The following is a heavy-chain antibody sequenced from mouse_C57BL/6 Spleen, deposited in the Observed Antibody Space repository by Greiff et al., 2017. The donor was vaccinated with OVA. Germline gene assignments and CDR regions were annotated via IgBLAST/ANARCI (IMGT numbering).Heavy chain of an antibody. CDR3: ASVGYGSSYGYAMDY. V-gene: IGHV1-69*01. Sequence: QVQLQQPGAELVMPGASVKLSCKASGYTFTSYWMHWVKQRPGQGLEWIGELDPSDSYTNYNQKFKGKSTLTVDKSSSTAYMQLSSLTSEDSAVYYCASVGYGSSYGYAMDYWGQGTSVTVSS. CDR1: GYTFTSYW. D-gene: IGHD1-1*01. J-gene: IGHJ4*01. CDR2: LDPSDSYT.